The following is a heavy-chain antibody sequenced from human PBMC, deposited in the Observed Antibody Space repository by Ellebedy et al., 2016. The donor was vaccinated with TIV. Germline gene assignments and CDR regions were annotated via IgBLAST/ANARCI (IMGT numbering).Heavy chain of an antibody. CDR3: AGPNRGSSSWYVY. Sequence: GSLRLXXTVSGASITSSDYYWGCIRQPPGKGLEWIGSIYYDGSAYYNPSLKSRVTMSVDTYKNQFSLIVTSVTAADTSVYYCAGPNRGSSSWYVYWGQGTLVTVSS. D-gene: IGHD6-13*01. J-gene: IGHJ4*02. V-gene: IGHV4-39*01. CDR2: IYYDGSA. CDR1: GASITSSDYY.